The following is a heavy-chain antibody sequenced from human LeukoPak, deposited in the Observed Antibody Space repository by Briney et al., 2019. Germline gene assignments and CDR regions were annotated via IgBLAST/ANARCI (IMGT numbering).Heavy chain of an antibody. V-gene: IGHV3-33*01. CDR1: GFTFSSYC. Sequence: GGSLRLSCAASGFTFSSYCMHWVRQAPGKGLEWVAVIWYDGSNKYYADSVKGRFTISRDNSKNTLYLQMNSLRAEDTAVYYCARGRHCSSTSCLVEYWGQGTLVTVSS. CDR2: IWYDGSNK. D-gene: IGHD2-2*01. J-gene: IGHJ4*02. CDR3: ARGRHCSSTSCLVEY.